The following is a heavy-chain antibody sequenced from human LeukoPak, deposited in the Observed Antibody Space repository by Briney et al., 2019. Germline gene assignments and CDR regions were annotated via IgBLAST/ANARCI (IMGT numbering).Heavy chain of an antibody. Sequence: SETLSLTCAVSGDSISSGYYWGWIRQPPGKGLEWIGTIYHSGSTYYNPSLKSRVTISADTSKNQFSLTLNSVTAADTAVYYCARNSTSWCFDLCGGGTLVTVSS. V-gene: IGHV4-38-2*01. CDR2: IYHSGST. CDR3: ARNSTSWCFDL. D-gene: IGHD2-8*01. J-gene: IGHJ2*01. CDR1: GDSISSGYY.